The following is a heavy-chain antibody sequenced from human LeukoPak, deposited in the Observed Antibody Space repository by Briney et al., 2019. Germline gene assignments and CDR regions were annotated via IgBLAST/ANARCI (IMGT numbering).Heavy chain of an antibody. Sequence: GESLRLSCAASGFTVSTNYMSSVRQAPGKGLESVSIISSGDRTDYADSLTGRFTISRDTSKNTLYLQMSSLRAEDTAVYYRARDVRKQGLWSWGQGTLVTVSS. CDR1: GFTVSTNY. D-gene: IGHD3-10*01. CDR3: ARDVRKQGLWS. V-gene: IGHV3-66*01. CDR2: ISSGDRT. J-gene: IGHJ4*02.